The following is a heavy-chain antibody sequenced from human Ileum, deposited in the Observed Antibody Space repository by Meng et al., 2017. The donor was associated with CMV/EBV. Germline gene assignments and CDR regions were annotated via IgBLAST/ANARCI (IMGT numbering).Heavy chain of an antibody. V-gene: IGHV4-59*12. D-gene: IGHD6-19*01. Sequence: SNSRFNWNCIRRPPGRGMDRISVISYRLSTNYHPSVASRVAIAQATSNSQISLKLTALAAANTAVYYWGRGKRRGWYVNWGQGTLVTVSS. CDR1: SNSRFN. CDR2: ISYRLST. CDR3: GRGKRRGWYVN. J-gene: IGHJ4*02.